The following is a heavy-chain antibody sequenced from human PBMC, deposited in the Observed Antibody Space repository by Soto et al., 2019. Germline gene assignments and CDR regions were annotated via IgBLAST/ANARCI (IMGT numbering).Heavy chain of an antibody. Sequence: GGALRLCYTASGFTFRSYAMHWVRQAPGKGLEWVAVISYDGSNKYYADSVKGRFTISRDNSKNTLYLQMNSLRDEDTAVYYCARDSSYCSGGSCYLACYFDLWGRGNLV. D-gene: IGHD2-15*01. CDR1: GFTFRSYA. J-gene: IGHJ2*01. V-gene: IGHV3-30-3*01. CDR3: ARDSSYCSGGSCYLACYFDL. CDR2: ISYDGSNK.